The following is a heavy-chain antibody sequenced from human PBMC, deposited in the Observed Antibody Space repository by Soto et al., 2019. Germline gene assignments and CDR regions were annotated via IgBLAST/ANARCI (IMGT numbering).Heavy chain of an antibody. CDR3: ARAYDFWSGFDY. J-gene: IGHJ4*02. Sequence: RSRTCTVSGGSISSYYWGWIRQPPGKGLEWSGYIYYSGSTNYNPSLKSRVTISVDTSKNQFSLKLSSVTAADTAVYYCARAYDFWSGFDYWGQQTQAT. V-gene: IGHV4-59*01. CDR2: IYYSGST. CDR1: GGSISSYY. D-gene: IGHD3-3*01.